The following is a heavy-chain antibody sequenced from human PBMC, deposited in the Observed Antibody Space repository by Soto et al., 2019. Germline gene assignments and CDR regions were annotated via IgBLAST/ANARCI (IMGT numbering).Heavy chain of an antibody. CDR2: INAGNGNT. CDR1: GYTFTSYA. D-gene: IGHD4-4*01. J-gene: IGHJ4*02. Sequence: ASVKVSCKASGYTFTSYAMHWVRQAPGQRLEWMGWINAGNGNTKYSQKFQGRVTMTTDTSTSTAYMELRSLRSDDTAVYYCARDDNYVFSYWGQGTLVTVSS. V-gene: IGHV1-3*01. CDR3: ARDDNYVFSY.